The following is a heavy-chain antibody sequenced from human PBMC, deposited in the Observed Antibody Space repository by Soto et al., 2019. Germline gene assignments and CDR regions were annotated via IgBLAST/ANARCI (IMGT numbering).Heavy chain of an antibody. V-gene: IGHV4-59*01. CDR1: GGSISSFY. CDR2: FYYSGGA. J-gene: IGHJ2*01. CDR3: ARLVVVMNDWYFDL. D-gene: IGHD3-22*01. Sequence: QVQLQESGPGLVKSSETLSLTCSVSGGSISSFYWSWIRQPPGKGLEWIGYFYYSGGANYNPSLKSRVTISAVTSKNQFSVSLNSVTAADTAVYFCARLVVVMNDWYFDLWGRGTLVTVAS.